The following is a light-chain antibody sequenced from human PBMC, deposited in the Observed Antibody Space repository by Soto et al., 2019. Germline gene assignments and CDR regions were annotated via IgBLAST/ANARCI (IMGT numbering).Light chain of an antibody. CDR1: QSVGND. CDR2: SAS. Sequence: EIVLTQSPATLSLSPGERATLSCRASQSVGNDLVWYHHKPGQAPRLLIYSASNRATGIPAGFSGSGSGTDFTLTISSLEPEDFAVYYCQQRTNWPPTFGGGTKVEIK. J-gene: IGKJ4*01. CDR3: QQRTNWPPT. V-gene: IGKV3-11*01.